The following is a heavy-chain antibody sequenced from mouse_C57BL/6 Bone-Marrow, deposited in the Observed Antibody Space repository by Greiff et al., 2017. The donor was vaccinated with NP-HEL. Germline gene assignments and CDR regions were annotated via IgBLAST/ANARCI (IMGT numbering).Heavy chain of an antibody. V-gene: IGHV1-69*01. Sequence: QVQLQQPGAELVMPGASVKLSCKASGYTFTSYWMHWVKQRPGQGLEWIGEIDPSDSYTNYNQKFKGKSTLTVDKSSSTAYMQLSSLTSEDSAVYYCASYDYDGGYSDYWGQGTTLTVSS. CDR3: ASYDYDGGYSDY. CDR1: GYTFTSYW. J-gene: IGHJ2*01. CDR2: IDPSDSYT. D-gene: IGHD2-4*01.